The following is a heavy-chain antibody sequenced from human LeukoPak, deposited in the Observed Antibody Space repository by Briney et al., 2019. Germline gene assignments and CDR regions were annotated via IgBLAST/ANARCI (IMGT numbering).Heavy chain of an antibody. CDR2: ISSSGSTI. J-gene: IGHJ4*02. D-gene: IGHD4-17*01. CDR3: ARSSVTIDY. V-gene: IGHV3-48*03. Sequence: GGSLRLSCAASGFTFSSYEMNWVRQAPGKGPEWVSYISSSGSTIYYADSVKGRFTISRDNAKNSLYLQMNSLRAEDTAVYYCARSSVTIDYWGQGTLVTVSS. CDR1: GFTFSSYE.